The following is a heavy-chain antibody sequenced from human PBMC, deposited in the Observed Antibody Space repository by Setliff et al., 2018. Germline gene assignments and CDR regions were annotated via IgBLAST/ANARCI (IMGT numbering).Heavy chain of an antibody. Sequence: LSLSCTASGFTFGDYAMSWVRQAPGKGLEWVGFIRSKAYGGTTEYAASVKGRLTISRDDSKSIAYLQMNSLKTEDTAVYYCTREASVDFWSGYPYYYYMDVWGKGTTVTVSS. J-gene: IGHJ6*03. CDR1: GFTFGDYA. D-gene: IGHD3-3*01. V-gene: IGHV3-49*04. CDR3: TREASVDFWSGYPYYYYMDV. CDR2: IRSKAYGGTT.